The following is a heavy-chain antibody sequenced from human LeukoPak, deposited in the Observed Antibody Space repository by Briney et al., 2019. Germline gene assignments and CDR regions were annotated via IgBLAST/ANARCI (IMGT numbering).Heavy chain of an antibody. D-gene: IGHD2-2*01. CDR2: IYYSGST. CDR3: ARGGYCSSTSCREDYDY. V-gene: IGHV4-39*07. J-gene: IGHJ4*02. CDR1: GGSISSGRYY. Sequence: SETLSLTCTVSGGSISSGRYYWGWIRQPPGKGLEWIGSIYYSGSTYYNPSLKSRVTISVDTSKNQFSLKLSSVTAADTAVYYCARGGYCSSTSCREDYDYWGQGTLVTVSS.